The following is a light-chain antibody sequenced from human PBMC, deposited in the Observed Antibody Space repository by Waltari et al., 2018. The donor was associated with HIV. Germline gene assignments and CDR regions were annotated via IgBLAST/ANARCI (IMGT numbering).Light chain of an antibody. Sequence: QSVLTQPPSASGTPGQRVTISCSGSSSNIGSDAVHWYQQFPGTAPKLLLYSNKQRPSGAPDRFSGSKSGTSASLAISGLQSDDEADYYCATLDDSLNGPVFGGGTKLTVL. V-gene: IGLV1-44*01. CDR3: ATLDDSLNGPV. J-gene: IGLJ2*01. CDR2: SNK. CDR1: SSNIGSDA.